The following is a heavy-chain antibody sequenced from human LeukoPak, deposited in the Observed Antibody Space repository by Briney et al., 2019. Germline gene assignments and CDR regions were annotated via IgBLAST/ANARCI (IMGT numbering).Heavy chain of an antibody. CDR2: LSYDGNYK. J-gene: IGHJ4*02. V-gene: IGHV3-30*03. Sequence: PGGSLRLSCAASGFTFSSYGMHWVRQAPGTGLEWVAVLSYDGNYKYYADSVKGRFAISRDNSENTLYLQINSLRAEDTAVYYCARYAEYAVSTPCYWGQGTLVTVSA. CDR1: GFTFSSYG. CDR3: ARYAEYAVSTPCY. D-gene: IGHD2-8*01.